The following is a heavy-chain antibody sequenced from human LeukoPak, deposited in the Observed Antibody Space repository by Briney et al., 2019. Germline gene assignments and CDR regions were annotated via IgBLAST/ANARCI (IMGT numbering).Heavy chain of an antibody. CDR1: GGSISSGDYY. CDR3: ARSTGDDAFDI. V-gene: IGHV4-61*08. CDR2: IYYSGST. J-gene: IGHJ3*02. Sequence: PSETLSLTCTVSGGSISSGDYYWSWIRQPPGKGLEWIGYIYYSGSTNYNPSLKSRVTISVDTSKNQFSLKLSSVTAADTAVYYCARSTGDDAFDIWGQGTMVTVSS. D-gene: IGHD7-27*01.